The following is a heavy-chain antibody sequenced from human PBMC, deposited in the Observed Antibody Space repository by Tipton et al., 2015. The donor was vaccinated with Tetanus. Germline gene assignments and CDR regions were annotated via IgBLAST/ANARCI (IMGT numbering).Heavy chain of an antibody. V-gene: IGHV4-39*07. J-gene: IGHJ5*02. CDR3: ARRLIQNWFAP. CDR2: IFSPESI. Sequence: TLSLTCIVSGGSMSGSGHYGAWVRQSPGKGLEWIGRIFSPESINYNPSLGGRVTMSVDASKNQVSLNLASMTAADTAVYYCARRLIQNWFAPWGQGTLVTVSS. CDR1: GGSMSGSGHY. D-gene: IGHD2-8*01.